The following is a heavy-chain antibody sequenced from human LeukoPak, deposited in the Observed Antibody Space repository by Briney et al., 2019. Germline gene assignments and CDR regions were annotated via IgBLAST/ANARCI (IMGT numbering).Heavy chain of an antibody. Sequence: PSETLSLTCTVSGGSISSYYWSWIRQPPGKGLEWIGYIYYSGSTNYNPSLKSRVTISVDTSKNQFSLKLSSVTAADTAVYYCARGVRLPISPYYYYYYMDVWGKGTTVTVSS. D-gene: IGHD3-3*02. CDR3: ARGVRLPISPYYYYYYMDV. CDR1: GGSISSYY. V-gene: IGHV4-59*01. J-gene: IGHJ6*03. CDR2: IYYSGST.